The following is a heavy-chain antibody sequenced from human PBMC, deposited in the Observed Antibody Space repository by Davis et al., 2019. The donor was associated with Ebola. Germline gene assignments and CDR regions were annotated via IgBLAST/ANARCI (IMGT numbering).Heavy chain of an antibody. Sequence: PSETLSLTCTVSGDSVSSDRCYWSWIRQSPGKGLEWIGYIYNTESTNYNPSLRSRVAVSVDASKNQFSLKLTSVTAADTAVYYCLGGRYGEPFDYWGQGTLVTVSS. V-gene: IGHV4-61*01. CDR1: GDSVSSDRCY. J-gene: IGHJ4*02. CDR3: LGGRYGEPFDY. D-gene: IGHD1-14*01. CDR2: IYNTEST.